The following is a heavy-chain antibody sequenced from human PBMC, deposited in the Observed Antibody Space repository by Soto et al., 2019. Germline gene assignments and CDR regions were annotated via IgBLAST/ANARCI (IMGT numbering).Heavy chain of an antibody. J-gene: IGHJ4*02. CDR3: ASATVVAGTLDF. CDR1: GFAFRSYN. CDR2: ISSGSSNI. Sequence: EVQLVESGGGLVKPGGSLTLSCAGSGFAFRSYNMNWVRQPPGKGLEWVASISSGSSNIYYADSVKGRFTISRDNANDSLYLQMDSLRAEDSAVYYGASATVVAGTLDFWGQGTLLPVSS. V-gene: IGHV3-21*01. D-gene: IGHD2-15*01.